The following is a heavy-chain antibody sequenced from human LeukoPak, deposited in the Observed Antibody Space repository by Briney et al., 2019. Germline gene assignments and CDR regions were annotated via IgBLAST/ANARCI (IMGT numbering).Heavy chain of an antibody. V-gene: IGHV1-2*02. CDR3: GGEGIAVAGMFDS. J-gene: IGHJ4*02. CDR1: GYTFTGYY. CDR2: INPKSGGT. D-gene: IGHD6-19*01. Sequence: GASVKVSCKPSGYTFTGYYMHWVRQAPGQGLEWMGWINPKSGGTNSAQTFQGGVTMTRDTSISTAYMEMCRLGSEERAVYSGGGEGIAVAGMFDSWAKGPRVTVSS.